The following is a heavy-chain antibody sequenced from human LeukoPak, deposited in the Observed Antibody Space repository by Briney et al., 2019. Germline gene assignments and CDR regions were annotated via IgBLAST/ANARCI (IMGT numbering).Heavy chain of an antibody. CDR3: ARITYDFWSGYYMPDDP. V-gene: IGHV1-18*01. CDR1: GYTFTNYG. D-gene: IGHD3-3*01. CDR2: ISIYNGNT. J-gene: IGHJ5*02. Sequence: GASVKVSCKASGYTFTNYGISWLRQAPGQGLEGMDWISIYNGNTDYAQKLRGRVTMTTDTSTSTAYMELRSLRSDDTAVYYCARITYDFWSGYYMPDDPWGQGTLVTVSS.